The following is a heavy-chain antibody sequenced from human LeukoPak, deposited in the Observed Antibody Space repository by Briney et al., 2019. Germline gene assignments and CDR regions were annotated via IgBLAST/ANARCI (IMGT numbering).Heavy chain of an antibody. J-gene: IGHJ4*02. Sequence: PGGSLRLSCAASGFTFSTYAVNWVRQAPGKGLEWVSAISGTGGSTYYADSVKGRFTISRDNSKNTLYLQMNSLRAEDTAVYYCVRSFISGWYYFDYWGQGALVTVSS. V-gene: IGHV3-23*01. CDR1: GFTFSTYA. D-gene: IGHD6-19*01. CDR2: ISGTGGST. CDR3: VRSFISGWYYFDY.